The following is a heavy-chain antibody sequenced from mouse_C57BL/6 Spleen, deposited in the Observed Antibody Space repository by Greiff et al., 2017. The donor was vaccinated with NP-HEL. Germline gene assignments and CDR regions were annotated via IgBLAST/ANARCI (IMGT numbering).Heavy chain of an antibody. D-gene: IGHD1-1*01. V-gene: IGHV1-72*01. Sequence: QVQLQQSGAELVKPGASVKLSCKASGYTFTSYWMHWVKQRPGRGLEWIGRIDPNSGGTKYNEKFKSKATLTVDKPSSTAYMQLSSLTSEDSAVYYCARSSLYGSSYRWYFDVWGTGTTVTVSS. CDR2: IDPNSGGT. CDR1: GYTFTSYW. J-gene: IGHJ1*03. CDR3: ARSSLYGSSYRWYFDV.